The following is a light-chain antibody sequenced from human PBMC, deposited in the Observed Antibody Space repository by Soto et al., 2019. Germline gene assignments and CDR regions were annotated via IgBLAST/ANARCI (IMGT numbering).Light chain of an antibody. V-gene: IGKV3-20*01. CDR2: GAS. Sequence: ETVLTQSPGTLSLSPGDRATLSCRASHNVNNNYLAWYQQIPGQAPRLLIYGASNRATGIPDRFSGSGSATDITLTISRLETEEFAVYYCPQYGDSRYTFGQGTKLEI. CDR1: HNVNNNY. CDR3: PQYGDSRYT. J-gene: IGKJ2*01.